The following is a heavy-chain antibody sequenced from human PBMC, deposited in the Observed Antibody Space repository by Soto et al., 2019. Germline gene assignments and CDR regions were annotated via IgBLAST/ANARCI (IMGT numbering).Heavy chain of an antibody. CDR3: TTEGSGAACGLQSSNALNP. CDR1: VGTFRNPW. D-gene: IGHD2-21*01. CDR2: IKNIAAGGTT. V-gene: IGHV3-15*01. J-gene: IGHJ5*02. Sequence: VGSLRLSYASSVGTFRNPWMTWVRHSPGKWLEWIGRIKNIAAGGTTDYAAPVKGRFTISRDDSKNTLYLHMNSLETEDTAVYYCTTEGSGAACGLQSSNALNPLGQGTLVNVSS.